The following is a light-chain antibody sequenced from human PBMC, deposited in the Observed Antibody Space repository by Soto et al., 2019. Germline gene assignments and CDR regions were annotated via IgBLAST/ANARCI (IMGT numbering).Light chain of an antibody. CDR3: QQYNNWPET. J-gene: IGKJ1*01. CDR1: QSVSSN. V-gene: IGKV3-15*01. Sequence: IVLTQSPCTLSLSPGERATLSCWASQSVSSNLAWYQQKPGQAPRLLIYGASTRATGIPARFSGSGSGTEFTLTISSLQSEDFAVYYCQQYNNWPETFGQGTKVDIK. CDR2: GAS.